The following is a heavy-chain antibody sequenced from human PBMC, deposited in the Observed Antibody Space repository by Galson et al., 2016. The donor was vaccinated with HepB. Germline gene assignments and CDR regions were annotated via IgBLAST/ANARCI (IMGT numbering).Heavy chain of an antibody. CDR3: ARDRWAHDPPYYGMDV. CDR1: GFTFSWYG. CDR2: IYYDGNNK. V-gene: IGHV3-33*01. Sequence: SLRLSCAASGFTFSWYGMHWVRQAPGKGLEWVTVIYYDGNNKYYADSVKGRFTIFRDNSKNTLYLQMNSLRAEDTAVYYCARDRWAHDPPYYGMDVWGQGTTVTVSS. J-gene: IGHJ6*02. D-gene: IGHD4-23*01.